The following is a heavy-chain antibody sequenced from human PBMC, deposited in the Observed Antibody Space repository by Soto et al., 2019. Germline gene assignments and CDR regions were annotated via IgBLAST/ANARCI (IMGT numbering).Heavy chain of an antibody. V-gene: IGHV1-3*01. Sequence: QVQLVQSGAEVKKPGASVKVSCKASGYTFTSYAMHWVRQAPGQRLEWMGWINAGNGTTKYSQTFQGRVTITRATSASRVYMELSSLRSEDTAVYYCARAHAPSIAATDCYYYYYMDVWGKGTTVTVSS. CDR1: GYTFTSYA. J-gene: IGHJ6*03. CDR3: ARAHAPSIAATDCYYYYYMDV. CDR2: INAGNGTT. D-gene: IGHD6-6*01.